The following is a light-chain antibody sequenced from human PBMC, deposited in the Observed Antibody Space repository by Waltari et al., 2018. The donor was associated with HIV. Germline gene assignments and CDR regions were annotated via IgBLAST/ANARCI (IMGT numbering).Light chain of an antibody. CDR1: RSILYSSNNKTY. CDR3: QHYYSSPYT. J-gene: IGKJ2*01. CDR2: WAS. Sequence: DIVMTQSPDSLSVSLGERATFRCKSSRSILYSSNNKTYLAWYQHKAGQPPKLLIYWASTRESGVPDRFSGSGSGTDFTLTIDNLQAEDVAVYYCQHYYSSPYTFGQGTKLEI. V-gene: IGKV4-1*01.